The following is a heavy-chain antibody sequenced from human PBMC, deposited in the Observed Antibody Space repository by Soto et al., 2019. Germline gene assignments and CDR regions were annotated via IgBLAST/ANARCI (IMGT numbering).Heavy chain of an antibody. J-gene: IGHJ4*02. D-gene: IGHD6-6*01. CDR3: AHSRYSRSSFDY. Sequence: ESGPTLVNPTQTLTLTCTFSGFSLTSNDVGVGWIRQPPGKALEWLALIYWDDDKRYSPSLKSRLTVTKDTSKNQVVLRMTNMDPVDTATYSCAHSRYSRSSFDYWGQGTLLTVSS. CDR1: GFSLTSNDVG. CDR2: IYWDDDK. V-gene: IGHV2-5*02.